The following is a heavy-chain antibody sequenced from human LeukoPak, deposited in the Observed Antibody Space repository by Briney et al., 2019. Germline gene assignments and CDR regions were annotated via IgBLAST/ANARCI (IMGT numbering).Heavy chain of an antibody. CDR2: IKQDGSEK. V-gene: IGHV3-7*01. Sequence: GGSLRLSCAASGFTFSSYWMSWVRQAPGKGLEWVANIKQDGSEKYYVDSVKGRLTISRDNAHNSLYLQLNSLRAEDPAVYYCASPIAVAGFEKSAGPWGQGTLVTVSS. CDR1: GFTFSSYW. J-gene: IGHJ5*02. D-gene: IGHD6-19*01. CDR3: ASPIAVAGFEKSAGP.